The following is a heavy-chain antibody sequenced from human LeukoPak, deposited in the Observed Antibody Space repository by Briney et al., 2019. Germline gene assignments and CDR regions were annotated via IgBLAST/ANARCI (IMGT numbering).Heavy chain of an antibody. J-gene: IGHJ3*02. Sequence: GRSLRLSCAASGFTLSSFGMVWVRQAPGKGLEWVTLMWYDGRNKYYADSVKGRFTISRDYSKNTVYLQMNSLRGEDTAVYYCARVGDMEAFDIWGQGTRVTVSS. CDR2: MWYDGRNK. CDR3: ARVGDMEAFDI. V-gene: IGHV3-33*01. D-gene: IGHD3-16*01. CDR1: GFTLSSFG.